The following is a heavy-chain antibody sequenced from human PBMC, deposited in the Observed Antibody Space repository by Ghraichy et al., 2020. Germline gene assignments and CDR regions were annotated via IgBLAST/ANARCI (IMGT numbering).Heavy chain of an antibody. Sequence: GESLNISCVDSGFTFYSYGMHWVRQAPGKGLEWVAGISYDGNKKQYVDSVRDRFSISRDNSKNTVYLQMNSLRAEDTALYYCAGTKWNPYPYNFYGMEVWGQGTTVTVSS. J-gene: IGHJ6*02. V-gene: IGHV3-30*03. CDR1: GFTFYSYG. CDR3: AGTKWNPYPYNFYGMEV. D-gene: IGHD1-1*01. CDR2: ISYDGNKK.